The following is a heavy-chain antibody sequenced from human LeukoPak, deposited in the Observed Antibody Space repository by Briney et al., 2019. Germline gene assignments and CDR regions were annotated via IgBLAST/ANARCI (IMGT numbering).Heavy chain of an antibody. J-gene: IGHJ4*02. CDR1: GGTFSSYA. Sequence: SVKVSCKASGGTFSSYAISWVRQAPGQGLEWMGGIIPIFGTANYAQKFQGRVTITADKSTSTAYMELSSLRSEDTAVYYCVRAGDGNNANDSWGQGTLATVSS. CDR3: VRAGDGNNANDS. V-gene: IGHV1-69*06. CDR2: IIPIFGTA. D-gene: IGHD5-24*01.